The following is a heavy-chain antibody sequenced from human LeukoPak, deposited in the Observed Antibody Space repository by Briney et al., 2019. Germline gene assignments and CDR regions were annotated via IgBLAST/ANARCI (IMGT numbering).Heavy chain of an antibody. V-gene: IGHV3-53*01. Sequence: GGSLRLSCAASGFTVSSNYMSWVRQAPGKGLEWVSVIYSGGSTYYADSVKGRFTISRDNSKNTLYLQMNSLRAEDTAVYYCAREPRTRASYHYYGMNVWGQGTTVTVSS. J-gene: IGHJ6*02. CDR3: AREPRTRASYHYYGMNV. CDR1: GFTVSSNY. CDR2: IYSGGST.